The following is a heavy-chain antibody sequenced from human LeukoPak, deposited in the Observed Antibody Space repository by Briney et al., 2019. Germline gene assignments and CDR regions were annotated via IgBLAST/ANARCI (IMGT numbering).Heavy chain of an antibody. CDR3: ARALNYDFRFDP. V-gene: IGHV4-61*01. Sequence: NSSETLSLTCTVSGGSISSSSYYWSWIRQPPGKGLEWIGYIYYSGSTNYNPSLKSRVTISVDTSKNQFSLKLSSVTAADTAVYYCARALNYDFRFDPWGQGTLVTVSS. J-gene: IGHJ5*02. D-gene: IGHD3-3*01. CDR1: GGSISSSSYY. CDR2: IYYSGST.